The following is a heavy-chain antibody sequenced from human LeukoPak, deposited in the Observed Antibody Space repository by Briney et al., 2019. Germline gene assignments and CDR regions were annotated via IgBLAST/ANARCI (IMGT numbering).Heavy chain of an antibody. J-gene: IGHJ5*02. Sequence: TSETLSLTCAVYGGSFSGYYWSWIRQPPGKGLEWIGEINHSGSTNYNPSLKSRVTISVDTSKNQFSLKLSSVTAADTAVYYCARQWIQLWLRRGAWFDPWGQGTLVTVSS. CDR2: INHSGST. D-gene: IGHD5-18*01. CDR1: GGSFSGYY. V-gene: IGHV4-34*01. CDR3: ARQWIQLWLRRGAWFDP.